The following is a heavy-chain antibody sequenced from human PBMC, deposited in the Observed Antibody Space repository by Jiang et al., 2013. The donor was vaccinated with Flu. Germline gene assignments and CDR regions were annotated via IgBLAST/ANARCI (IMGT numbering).Heavy chain of an antibody. J-gene: IGHJ4*02. CDR3: AKGIVVVVAATLNYFDS. V-gene: IGHV3-23*01. D-gene: IGHD2-15*01. Sequence: VKGRFTVSRDNSKNTLYLQVNSLRAEDTAVYYCAKGIVVVVAATLNYFDSWGQGILVTVSS.